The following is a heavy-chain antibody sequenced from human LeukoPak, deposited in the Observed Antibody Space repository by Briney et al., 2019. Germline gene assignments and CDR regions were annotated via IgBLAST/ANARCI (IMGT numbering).Heavy chain of an antibody. CDR1: GYTFTSYY. Sequence: ASVKVSCKASGYTFTSYYMHWVRQAPGQGLEGMGIINPSGGSTSYAQKFQGRVTMTRDMSTSTVYMELSSLRSEDTAVYYCARETVTMVRGVDDAFDIWGQGTMVTVSS. D-gene: IGHD3-10*01. J-gene: IGHJ3*02. V-gene: IGHV1-46*01. CDR3: ARETVTMVRGVDDAFDI. CDR2: INPSGGST.